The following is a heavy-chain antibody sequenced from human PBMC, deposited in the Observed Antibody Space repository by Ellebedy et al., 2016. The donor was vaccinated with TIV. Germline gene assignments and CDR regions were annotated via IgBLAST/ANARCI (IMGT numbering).Heavy chain of an antibody. CDR3: ARDEGAESYGDYITNTLDY. J-gene: IGHJ4*02. CDR1: GFTFSSYG. Sequence: GESLKISCAASGFTFSSYGMHWVRQAPGKGLEWVAVISYDGSNKYYADSVKGRFTISRDNSKNTLYLQMNSPRAEDTAVYYCARDEGAESYGDYITNTLDYWGQGTLVTVSS. CDR2: ISYDGSNK. D-gene: IGHD4-17*01. V-gene: IGHV3-30*19.